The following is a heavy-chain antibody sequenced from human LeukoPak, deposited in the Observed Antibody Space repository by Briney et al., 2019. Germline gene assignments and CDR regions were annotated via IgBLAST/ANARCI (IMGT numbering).Heavy chain of an antibody. V-gene: IGHV1-18*04. Sequence: ASVKVSCKASGYTFTSYGIGWVRQAPGQGLEGLGWISAYNGNTNSAQKFQGRVTMTTDTSTSTAYMELRSLRSDDTAVYYCARDQERSNNWFDPWGQGTLVTVSS. CDR1: GYTFTSYG. J-gene: IGHJ5*02. CDR3: ARDQERSNNWFDP. D-gene: IGHD3-10*01. CDR2: ISAYNGNT.